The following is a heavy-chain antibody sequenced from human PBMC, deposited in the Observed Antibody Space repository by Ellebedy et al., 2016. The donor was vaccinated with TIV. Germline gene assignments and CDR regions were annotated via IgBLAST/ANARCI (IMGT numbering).Heavy chain of an antibody. CDR3: ARALDLGYCSGGSCFDY. V-gene: IGHV3-23*01. CDR1: GFTFSNYA. J-gene: IGHJ4*02. Sequence: GGSLRLXXAASGFTFSNYAMSWLRQAPGKGLEWVSLISLNGYSTYYADSVKGRFTISRDNAKNSLYLQMNSLRAEDTAVYYCARALDLGYCSGGSCFDYWGQGTLVTVSS. D-gene: IGHD2-15*01. CDR2: ISLNGYST.